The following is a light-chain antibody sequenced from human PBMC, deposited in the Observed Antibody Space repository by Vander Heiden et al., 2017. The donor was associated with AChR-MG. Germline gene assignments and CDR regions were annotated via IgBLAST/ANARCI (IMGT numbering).Light chain of an antibody. CDR3: RQALQTPRT. Sequence: DIVMTQSPLSLPVPPAEPASISCRSSKSLLHSNGYNYLDWYLQKPGQSPQLLIYLGSNRAAGVPDRFSGSGSGTDFTLKISRVEAEDVGVYYCRQALQTPRTFGQGTKVEIK. CDR1: KSLLHSNGYNY. CDR2: LGS. J-gene: IGKJ1*01. V-gene: IGKV2-28*01.